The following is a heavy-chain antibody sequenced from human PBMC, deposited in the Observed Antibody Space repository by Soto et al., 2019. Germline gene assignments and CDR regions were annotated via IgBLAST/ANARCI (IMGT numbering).Heavy chain of an antibody. J-gene: IGHJ4*02. CDR2: IYNIGST. CDR3: ARVAGGYYKYYFDY. V-gene: IGHV4-59*01. CDR1: GGSISSYY. D-gene: IGHD3-22*01. Sequence: SETLSLTCTVSGGSISSYYWSWIRQPPGKGLEWIGYIYNIGSTNYNPSLKSRVTISVDTSKNQFSLKPSSVTAADTAVYYCARVAGGYYKYYFDYWGQGTQVTVSS.